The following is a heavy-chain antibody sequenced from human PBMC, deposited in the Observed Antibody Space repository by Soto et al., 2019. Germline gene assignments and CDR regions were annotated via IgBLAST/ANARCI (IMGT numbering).Heavy chain of an antibody. CDR3: ARYYYGSGSYSRDYYGMDV. CDR2: INSDGSST. D-gene: IGHD3-10*01. Sequence: GSLRLSCAASGFTFSSYWMHWVRRAPGKGLVWVSRINSDGSSTSYADSVKGRFTISRDNAKNTLYLQMNSLRAEDTAVYYCARYYYGSGSYSRDYYGMDVWGQGTTVTVSS. J-gene: IGHJ6*02. CDR1: GFTFSSYW. V-gene: IGHV3-74*01.